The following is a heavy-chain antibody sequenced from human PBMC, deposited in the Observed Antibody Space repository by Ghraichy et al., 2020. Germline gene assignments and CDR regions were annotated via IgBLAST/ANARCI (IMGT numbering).Heavy chain of an antibody. V-gene: IGHV4-59*01. Sequence: SETLSLTCTVSGGSISGYYWSWIRQPPGKGLEWLGYIYYSGSTNYNPSLMSRVTISVDTSKNQFSLKLSSVTAADTAVYYCARSGSWYFDLWGRGTLVSVSS. CDR2: IYYSGST. CDR1: GGSISGYY. J-gene: IGHJ2*01. D-gene: IGHD1-26*01. CDR3: ARSGSWYFDL.